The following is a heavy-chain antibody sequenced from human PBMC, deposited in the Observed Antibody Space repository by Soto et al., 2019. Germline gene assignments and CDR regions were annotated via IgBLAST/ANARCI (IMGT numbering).Heavy chain of an antibody. J-gene: IGHJ2*01. CDR3: AISLGYCSSTSCYTSYTGSYGPPRYFDL. D-gene: IGHD2-2*02. CDR2: IIPIFGTA. V-gene: IGHV1-69*06. Sequence: GASVKVSCKASGGTFSSYAISWVRQAPGQGLEWMGGIIPIFGTANYAQKFQGRVTITADKSTSTAYMELSSLRSEDTAVYYCAISLGYCSSTSCYTSYTGSYGPPRYFDLWGRGTLVTVSS. CDR1: GGTFSSYA.